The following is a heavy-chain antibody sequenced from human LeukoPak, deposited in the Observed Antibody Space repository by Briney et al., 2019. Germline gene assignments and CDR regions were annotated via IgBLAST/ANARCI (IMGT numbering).Heavy chain of an antibody. CDR2: INHSGST. Sequence: SETLSLTCTVSGGSISSYYWSWIRQPPGKGLEWIGEINHSGSTNYNPSLKSRVTISVDTSKNQFSLKLSSVTAADTAVYYCARICRITIFGVVPYSGWFDPWGQGTLVTVSS. CDR1: GGSISSYY. D-gene: IGHD3-3*01. J-gene: IGHJ5*02. V-gene: IGHV4-34*01. CDR3: ARICRITIFGVVPYSGWFDP.